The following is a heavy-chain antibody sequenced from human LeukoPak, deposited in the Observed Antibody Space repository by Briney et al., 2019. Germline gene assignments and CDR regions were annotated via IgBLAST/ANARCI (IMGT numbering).Heavy chain of an antibody. Sequence: PGGSLRLSCAASGFTFNDYTMHWLRQTPGKGLEWVSGITWTGSGRDYADSVRGRFTISRDNSKNSLYLQMNSLRPEDTALYYCAEGRMGGWPYFDQWGQGIVVTVSS. J-gene: IGHJ4*02. CDR1: GFTFNDYT. D-gene: IGHD6-19*01. CDR3: AEGRMGGWPYFDQ. V-gene: IGHV3-9*01. CDR2: ITWTGSGR.